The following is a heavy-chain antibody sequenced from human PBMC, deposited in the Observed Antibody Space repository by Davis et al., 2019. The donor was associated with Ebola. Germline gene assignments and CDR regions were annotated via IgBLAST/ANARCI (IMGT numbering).Heavy chain of an antibody. D-gene: IGHD3-3*01. CDR3: AREVSYDFWSGTTSDY. J-gene: IGHJ4*02. Sequence: GESLKISCAASGYTFSRLAMSWVRQAPGKGLEWVSAISGSGVASYYADSVKGRFTISRDNSENTLHLQMNSLRAEDTAVYYCAREVSYDFWSGTTSDYWGQGTLVTVSS. CDR2: ISGSGVAS. V-gene: IGHV3-23*01. CDR1: GYTFSRLA.